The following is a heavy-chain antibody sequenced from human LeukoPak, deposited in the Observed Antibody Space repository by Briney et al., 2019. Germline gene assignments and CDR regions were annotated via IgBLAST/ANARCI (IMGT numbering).Heavy chain of an antibody. CDR2: ISHGGGSYK. J-gene: IGHJ6*03. D-gene: IGHD2-2*01. CDR1: GFIFSNYG. Sequence: PGGSLRLSCAASGFIFSNYGTHWVRQAPGKGLEWVAVISHGGGSYKAYVDSVKGRFSISRDNSKNTLYLQMNSLRAEDTAVYYCAREAGYCSSTSCQPYMDVWGKGTTVTVSS. CDR3: AREAGYCSSTSCQPYMDV. V-gene: IGHV3-30*03.